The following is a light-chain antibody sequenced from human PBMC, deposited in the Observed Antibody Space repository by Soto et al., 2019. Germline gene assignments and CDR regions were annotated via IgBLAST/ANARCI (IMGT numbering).Light chain of an antibody. Sequence: DIHMTQSPSSLSASVGDTVTITCRASQNIDMYLNWYQQKPGKAPRVLISGASNLQSGVPSRFSGSGSGTDFTLTISSLQSDDFASYFCQHTFNSPPWTFGKGTKVDIK. J-gene: IGKJ1*01. V-gene: IGKV1-39*01. CDR2: GAS. CDR3: QHTFNSPPWT. CDR1: QNIDMY.